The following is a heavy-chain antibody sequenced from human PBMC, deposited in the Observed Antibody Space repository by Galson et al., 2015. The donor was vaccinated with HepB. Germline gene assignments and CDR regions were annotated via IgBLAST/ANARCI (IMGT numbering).Heavy chain of an antibody. CDR1: GYTFTAYF. CDR2: INPNSGGT. D-gene: IGHD3-22*01. J-gene: IGHJ2*01. V-gene: IGHV1-2*06. CDR3: ARVVVDDSSGYYFSPPWYFDL. Sequence: SVKVSCKASGYTFTAYFMHWVRQAPGQGLEWMGRINPNSGGTMFAQNFQGRVTMTRDTSSSTAYMDLSSLRPDDTAVYYCARVVVDDSSGYYFSPPWYFDLWGRGTLVTVSS.